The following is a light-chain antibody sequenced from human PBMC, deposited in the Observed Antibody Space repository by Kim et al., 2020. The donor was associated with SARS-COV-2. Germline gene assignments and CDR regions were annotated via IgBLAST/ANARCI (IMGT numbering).Light chain of an antibody. J-gene: IGKJ2*01. CDR1: QSVSSN. Sequence: ETVMTQSPATLSVSPWERATLSCRASQSVSSNLAWYQQKPGQAPRLLIYGASTRATGIPARFSGSGSGTEFTLTISSLQSEDFAVYYCQQYNNWPPYTFGQGTKLEI. CDR2: GAS. CDR3: QQYNNWPPYT. V-gene: IGKV3-15*01.